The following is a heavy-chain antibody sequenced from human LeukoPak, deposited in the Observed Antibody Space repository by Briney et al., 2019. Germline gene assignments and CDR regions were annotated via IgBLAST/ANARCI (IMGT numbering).Heavy chain of an antibody. D-gene: IGHD3-10*01. CDR3: VRTISDGSGDY. Sequence: SETLSLTCTVSGGSISRYHWSWIRQPPEKGLEWIGYIWCSGTTNYNPSLKSRVTMSVDTSKNHFSLRLSSVTAADTAVYYCVRTISDGSGDYWGQGILVTVSA. CDR1: GGSISRYH. J-gene: IGHJ4*02. CDR2: IWCSGTT. V-gene: IGHV4-59*01.